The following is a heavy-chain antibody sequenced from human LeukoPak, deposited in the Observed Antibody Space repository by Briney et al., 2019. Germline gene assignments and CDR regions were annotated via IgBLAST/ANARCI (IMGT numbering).Heavy chain of an antibody. CDR2: INTNTGNP. D-gene: IGHD3-10*01. CDR1: GYTFTSYA. J-gene: IGHJ4*02. CDR3: ARPGYGSTYYFDY. V-gene: IGHV7-4-1*02. Sequence: ASVKVSCKASGYTFTSYAMNWVRQSPGQRLEWMGWINTNTGNPTYAQGFTGRFVFSLDTSVSTAYLQISSLKSEDTAVYYCARPGYGSTYYFDYWGQGTLVTDSS.